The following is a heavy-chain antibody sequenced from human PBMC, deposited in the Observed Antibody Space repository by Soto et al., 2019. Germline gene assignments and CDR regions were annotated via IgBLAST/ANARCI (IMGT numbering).Heavy chain of an antibody. Sequence: HPGGSLRLSCAASGFTFSSYAMSWVRQAQGKGLEWVSAISGSGGSTYYADSVKGRFTISRDNSKNTLYLQMNSLRAEDTAVYYCAKSHQDSSSSRTWYRRPPNYYMDVWGKGTTVTVSS. J-gene: IGHJ6*03. CDR2: ISGSGGST. D-gene: IGHD6-6*01. CDR3: AKSHQDSSSSRTWYRRPPNYYMDV. CDR1: GFTFSSYA. V-gene: IGHV3-23*01.